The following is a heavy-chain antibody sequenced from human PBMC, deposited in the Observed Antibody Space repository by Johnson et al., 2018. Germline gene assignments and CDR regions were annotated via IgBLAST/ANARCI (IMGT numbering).Heavy chain of an antibody. V-gene: IGHV3-30*18. J-gene: IGHJ2*01. CDR2: ISYDVSDT. CDR1: GFVFSNNA. Sequence: QVQLVQAGGGVVQPGTSLRLSCAASGFVFSNNAMHWVRQAPGKGLEWVAGISYDVSDTYYADSVKGRFTISRDTSKSTLYLQMNSLRAEDTAVYYCVKELPIRMRVEDDEHFVLWGRGTLVTVSS. CDR3: VKELPIRMRVEDDEHFVL. D-gene: IGHD5-24*01.